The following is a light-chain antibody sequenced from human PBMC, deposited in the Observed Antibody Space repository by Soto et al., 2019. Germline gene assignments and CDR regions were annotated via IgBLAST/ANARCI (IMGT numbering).Light chain of an antibody. Sequence: QSVLTQPPSASGSPGQSVTISCTGTSSDIGAYIYVSWYQQHLGKAPKLMISEVSRRPSGVPERFSGSKSGNTASLTVSGLQADDEAHYYCSSYAGSNNFVFGTRTKVTVL. CDR2: EVS. CDR3: SSYAGSNNFV. V-gene: IGLV2-8*01. CDR1: SSDIGAYIY. J-gene: IGLJ1*01.